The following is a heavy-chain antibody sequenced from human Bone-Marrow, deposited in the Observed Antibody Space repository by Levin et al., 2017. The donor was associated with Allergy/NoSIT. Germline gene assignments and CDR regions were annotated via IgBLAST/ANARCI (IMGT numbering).Heavy chain of an antibody. D-gene: IGHD2-2*01. CDR3: AKSGSSWTDYYFDY. Sequence: PGGSLRLSCAASGFTFSSYGMHWVRQAPGKGLEWVAVISYDGSNKYYADSVKGRFTISRDNSKNTLYLQMNSLRAEDTAVYYCAKSGSSWTDYYFDYWGQGTLVTVSS. CDR2: ISYDGSNK. J-gene: IGHJ4*02. V-gene: IGHV3-30*18. CDR1: GFTFSSYG.